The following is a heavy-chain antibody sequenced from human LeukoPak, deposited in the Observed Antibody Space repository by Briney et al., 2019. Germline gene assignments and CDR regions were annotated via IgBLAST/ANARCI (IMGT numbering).Heavy chain of an antibody. CDR2: IYPGDSDT. CDR1: GYSFSSYW. J-gene: IGHJ6*03. Sequence: GESLKISCKASGYSFSSYWIAWVRQMPGKGLEWMGIIYPGDSDTRYSPSFQGQVTISVDKSTSNAYLQWSSLKASDTAVYYCARVSPEYYYYMDVWGKGTTVTVSS. CDR3: ARVSPEYYYYMDV. V-gene: IGHV5-51*01.